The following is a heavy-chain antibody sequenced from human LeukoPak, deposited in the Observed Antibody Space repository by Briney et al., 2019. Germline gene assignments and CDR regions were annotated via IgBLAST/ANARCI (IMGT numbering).Heavy chain of an antibody. CDR2: INVDGSVK. J-gene: IGHJ4*02. CDR1: GFTFNKYW. Sequence: GGSLRLSCAASGFTFNKYWMSWARQAPGKGLEWLANINVDGSVKTYLDSVKGRFTISRDTAKNSVFLQVNSLRVEDTAVYYCARGSESYAEAAYWGQGMLVTVSS. D-gene: IGHD3-3*01. CDR3: ARGSESYAEAAY. V-gene: IGHV3-7*01.